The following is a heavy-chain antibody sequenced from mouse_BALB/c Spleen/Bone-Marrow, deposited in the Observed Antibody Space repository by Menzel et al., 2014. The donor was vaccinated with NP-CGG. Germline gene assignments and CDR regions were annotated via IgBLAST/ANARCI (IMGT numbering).Heavy chain of an antibody. CDR1: GYTFTTHW. CDR3: ARGGSSPAWFAY. D-gene: IGHD1-1*01. CDR2: IDPSDNET. J-gene: IGHJ3*01. V-gene: IGHV1-61*01. Sequence: QVQLQQSGAELVRPGASVKRSCKASGYTFTTHWVNWIKQRPGQGLEWIGRIDPSDNETHYNQKFKDKAMLTVDKSSNTAYMQLSSLTSEDSAVYYCARGGSSPAWFAYWGQGTLVTVSA.